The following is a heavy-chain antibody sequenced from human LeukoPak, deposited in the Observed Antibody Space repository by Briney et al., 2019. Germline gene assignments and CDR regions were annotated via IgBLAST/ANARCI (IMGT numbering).Heavy chain of an antibody. V-gene: IGHV3-74*01. Sequence: GGSLRLSCAASGFTFSSYSMRWVRQAPGKGLVWVSRINSDGGSTSYADSVKGRFTISRDNAKNTLYLQMNSLRAEDTAVYYCARDLVVASARYYYYYYGMDVWGQGTTVTVSS. CDR2: INSDGGST. D-gene: IGHD2-2*01. CDR1: GFTFSSYS. J-gene: IGHJ6*02. CDR3: ARDLVVASARYYYYYYGMDV.